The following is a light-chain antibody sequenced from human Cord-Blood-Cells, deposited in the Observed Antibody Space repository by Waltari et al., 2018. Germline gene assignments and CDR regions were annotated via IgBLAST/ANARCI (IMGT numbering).Light chain of an antibody. CDR1: QSVSSSY. CDR3: QQYGSSPFT. CDR2: GAS. J-gene: IGKJ3*01. V-gene: IGKV3-20*01. Sequence: EIVLTQSPGTLSLSPGERATLSCRASQSVSSSYLAWYQQKPGRAPRLRIYGASSRATGIPDRFSGSWSGTDFTLTISRLEPEDFAVYYCQQYGSSPFTFGPGTKVDIK.